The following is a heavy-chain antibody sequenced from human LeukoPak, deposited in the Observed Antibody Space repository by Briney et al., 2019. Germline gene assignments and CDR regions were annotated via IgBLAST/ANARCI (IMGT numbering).Heavy chain of an antibody. V-gene: IGHV1-69*13. CDR2: IIPIFGTA. CDR1: GGTFSSYA. D-gene: IGHD2/OR15-2a*01. CDR3: AINRTPLLDATYYYYYGMDV. Sequence: GASVKVSCKASGGTFSSYAISWVRQAPGQGPEWMGGIIPIFGTANYAQKFQGRVTITADESTSTAYMELSSLRSEDTAVYYCAINRTPLLDATYYYYYGMDVWGQGTTVTVSS. J-gene: IGHJ6*02.